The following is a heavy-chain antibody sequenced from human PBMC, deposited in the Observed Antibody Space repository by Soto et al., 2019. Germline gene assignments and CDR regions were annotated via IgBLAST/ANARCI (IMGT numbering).Heavy chain of an antibody. D-gene: IGHD6-13*01. J-gene: IGHJ5*02. CDR1: GGTFSSYA. CDR2: IIPIFGTA. CDR3: ARAGYSSHLFDP. Sequence: SVKVSCKASGGTFSSYAISWVRQAPGQGLEWMGGIIPIFGTASYAQKFQGRVTITADESTSTAYMELSSLRSEDTAVYYCARAGYSSHLFDPWGQGTLVTVSS. V-gene: IGHV1-69*13.